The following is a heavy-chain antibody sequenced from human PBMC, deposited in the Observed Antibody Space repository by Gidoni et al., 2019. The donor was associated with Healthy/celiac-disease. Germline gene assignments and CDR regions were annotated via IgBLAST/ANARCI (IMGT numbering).Heavy chain of an antibody. J-gene: IGHJ4*02. CDR3: ARVLATVTRDSDY. CDR2: INPSGGST. CDR1: GYTFHSYY. D-gene: IGHD4-17*01. V-gene: IGHV1-46*02. Sequence: QVHLVQSGAEVKKPGASVTVSCQASGYTFHSYYMHWVLQAPGQGLEWMGIINPSGGSTSYAQKFQGRVTMTRDTSTSTVYMELSSLRSEDTAVYYCARVLATVTRDSDYWCQGTLVTVSS.